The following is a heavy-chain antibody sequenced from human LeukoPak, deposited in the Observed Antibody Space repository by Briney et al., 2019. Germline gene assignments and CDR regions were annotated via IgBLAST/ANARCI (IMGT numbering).Heavy chain of an antibody. Sequence: KPSETLSLTCAVYGGSFSGYYWSWIRQPPGKGLEWIGEINHSGSTNYNPSLKSRVTISVDTSKNQFSLKLSSVTAADTAVYYCARDHDWITMRRETRGDNWFDPWGQGTLVTVSS. J-gene: IGHJ5*02. CDR3: ARDHDWITMRRETRGDNWFDP. CDR2: INHSGST. V-gene: IGHV4-34*01. D-gene: IGHD3-22*01. CDR1: GGSFSGYY.